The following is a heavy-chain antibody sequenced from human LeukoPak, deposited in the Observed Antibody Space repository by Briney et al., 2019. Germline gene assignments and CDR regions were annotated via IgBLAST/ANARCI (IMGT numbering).Heavy chain of an antibody. CDR2: ISYDGGDK. J-gene: IGHJ4*02. CDR3: ARAHSGYKRWLAGFFHY. Sequence: GSLRLSCAASGFTFSDYTIHWVRQAPGKGLEWVAVISYDGGDKYYADFVEGRFTISRDNSKDTLYLQMNSLRAEDTAVYYCARAHSGYKRWLAGFFHYWGQGTWSPSPQ. D-gene: IGHD6-19*01. V-gene: IGHV3-30*04. CDR1: GFTFSDYT.